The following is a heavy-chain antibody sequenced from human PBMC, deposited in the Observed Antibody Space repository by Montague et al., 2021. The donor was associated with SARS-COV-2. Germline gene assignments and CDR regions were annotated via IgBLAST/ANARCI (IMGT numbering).Heavy chain of an antibody. CDR1: GFTVGNNY. CDR2: MYSGGST. Sequence: SLRLSCAVSGFTVGNNYMSWVRQAPGKGLEWVSLMYSGGSTYYADSVRGRFRISRDNPKNTVELQMDSVRVEDTAIYYCARLDLIRANYYWGQGTLVTVSS. J-gene: IGHJ4*02. CDR3: ARLDLIRANYY. V-gene: IGHV3-66*01. D-gene: IGHD3-10*01.